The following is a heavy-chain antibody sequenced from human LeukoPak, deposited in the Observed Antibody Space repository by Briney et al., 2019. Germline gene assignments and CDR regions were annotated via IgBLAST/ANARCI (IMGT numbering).Heavy chain of an antibody. J-gene: IGHJ3*01. Sequence: ASQTLSLTCAVSGGSISSGGYSWSWIRQPPGKGLEWIGYIYHSGSTYYNPSLKSRVTISVDTSRNQFSLKLSSVAAADTAVYYCAGGRGSPYYVEAFDVWGQGTMVTVSS. V-gene: IGHV4-30-2*02. CDR3: AGGRGSPYYVEAFDV. CDR2: IYHSGST. CDR1: GGSISSGGYS. D-gene: IGHD3-22*01.